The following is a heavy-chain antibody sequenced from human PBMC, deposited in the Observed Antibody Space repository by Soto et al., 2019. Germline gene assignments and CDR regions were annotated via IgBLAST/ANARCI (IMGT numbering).Heavy chain of an antibody. D-gene: IGHD3-16*01. CDR3: AISQDRGGRTTFIY. Sequence: SLRLSCAVSGFSFDEKAMHWVLQAPEHGLEWVSGINWKSDIGYADSVKGRFTISRDNAENSLYLQMNSLRAEDTALYYCAISQDRGGRTTFIYWGQGTQVTVSS. J-gene: IGHJ4*02. V-gene: IGHV3-9*01. CDR1: GFSFDEKA. CDR2: INWKSDI.